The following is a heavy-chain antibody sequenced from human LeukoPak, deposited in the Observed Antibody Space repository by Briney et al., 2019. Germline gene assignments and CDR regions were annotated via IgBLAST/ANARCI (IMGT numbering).Heavy chain of an antibody. D-gene: IGHD3-10*01. V-gene: IGHV5-51*01. Sequence: GESLKISCKGSGYSFTSYWIGWVRQMPGKGLEWMGIIYPGDSDTRYSPSFQGQVTISADKSISTAYLQWSSLKASDTAMYYCARLPITMVRGVLYYYYGMDVWGQGTTVTVSS. CDR3: ARLPITMVRGVLYYYYGMDV. J-gene: IGHJ6*02. CDR1: GYSFTSYW. CDR2: IYPGDSDT.